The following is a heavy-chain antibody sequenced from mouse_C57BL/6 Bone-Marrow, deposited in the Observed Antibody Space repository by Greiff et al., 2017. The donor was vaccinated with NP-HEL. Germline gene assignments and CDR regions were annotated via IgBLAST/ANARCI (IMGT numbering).Heavy chain of an antibody. V-gene: IGHV1-52*01. D-gene: IGHD3-2*02. Sequence: QVQLQQPGAELVRPGSSVKLSCKASGYTFTSYWMHWVKQRPIQGLEWIGNIDPSDSETHYNQKFKDKATLTVDKSSSTAYMQLSSLTSEDSAVYYCAREGAQYYAMDYWGQGTSVTVSS. CDR3: AREGAQYYAMDY. CDR1: GYTFTSYW. CDR2: IDPSDSET. J-gene: IGHJ4*01.